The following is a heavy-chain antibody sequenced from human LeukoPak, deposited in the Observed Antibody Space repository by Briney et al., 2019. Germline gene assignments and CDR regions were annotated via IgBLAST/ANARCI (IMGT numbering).Heavy chain of an antibody. CDR3: AREQAWGKERFDY. CDR2: ISSSSSYI. D-gene: IGHD3-16*01. CDR1: GFTFSTYG. J-gene: IGHJ4*02. V-gene: IGHV3-21*01. Sequence: GGSLRLSCAASGFTFSTYGMTWVRQAPGKGLEWASSISSSSSYIYYADSVKGRFTISRDNAKNSLYLQMNSLRAEDTAVYYCAREQAWGKERFDYWGQGTLVTVSS.